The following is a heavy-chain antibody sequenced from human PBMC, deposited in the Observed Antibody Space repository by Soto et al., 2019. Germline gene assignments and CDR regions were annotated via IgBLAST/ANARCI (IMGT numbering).Heavy chain of an antibody. V-gene: IGHV1-46*04. CDR3: ARGRGGYSFGSSASWFDP. CDR2: INPSGGST. D-gene: IGHD5-18*01. CDR1: GYTFTSYY. J-gene: IGHJ5*02. Sequence: QVQLVQSGAEVKKPGASVKVSCKASGYTFTSYYMHWVRQAPGQGLEWMGIINPSGGSTSYAQKLRGGGTEGWDTTMSTECMELGSLSSEVTAVYYWARGRGGYSFGSSASWFDPWGQGPLVTVSS.